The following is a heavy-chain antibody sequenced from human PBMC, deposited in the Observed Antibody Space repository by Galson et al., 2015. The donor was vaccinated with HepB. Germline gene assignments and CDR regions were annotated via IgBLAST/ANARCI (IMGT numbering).Heavy chain of an antibody. CDR2: FGSTGNT. CDR1: GFIFSNYA. V-gene: IGHV3-23*01. Sequence: SPRLSCAASGFIFSNYALSWVRQTPGKGLEWVSGFGSTGNTCYADSVKGRFTISRDNSKNTLYLQMNTLRAEDTAIYYCAKRSATYRYFNYWGQGALVTVSS. J-gene: IGHJ4*02. CDR3: AKRSATYRYFNY.